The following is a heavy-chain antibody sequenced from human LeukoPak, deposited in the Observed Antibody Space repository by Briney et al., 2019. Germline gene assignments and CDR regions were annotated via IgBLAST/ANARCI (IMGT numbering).Heavy chain of an antibody. CDR2: INPNSGGT. CDR1: GYTFTNYA. J-gene: IGHJ4*02. CDR3: ARAITGTDI. Sequence: ASVTVSCKTSGYTFTNYAMNWVRQAPGQGLEWMGWINPNSGGTNYAQKFQGRVTMTRDTSISTAYMELSRLRSEDTAVYYCARAITGTDIWGQGTLVTVSS. V-gene: IGHV1-2*02. D-gene: IGHD1-20*01.